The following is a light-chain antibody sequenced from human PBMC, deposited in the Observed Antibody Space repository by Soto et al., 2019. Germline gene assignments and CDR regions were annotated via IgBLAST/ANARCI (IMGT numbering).Light chain of an antibody. V-gene: IGLV1-44*01. CDR3: AAWDDGLNAYV. CDR2: SNN. Sequence: QSVLTQPPSASGTPGERVTISCSGSSSNIGSNTVNWYQQLPGTAPKLLIYSNNERPSGVPDRFSGSKSGTSASLAISGLQSEDGADFYCAAWDDGLNAYVIGTGTKVTVL. J-gene: IGLJ1*01. CDR1: SSNIGSNT.